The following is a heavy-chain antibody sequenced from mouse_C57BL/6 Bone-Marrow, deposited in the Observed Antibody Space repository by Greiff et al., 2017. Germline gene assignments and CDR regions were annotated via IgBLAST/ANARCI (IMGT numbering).Heavy chain of an antibody. D-gene: IGHD2-14*01. CDR1: GFSLTSYG. V-gene: IGHV2-2*01. Sequence: QVQLQHSGPGLVQPSQSLSITCTVSGFSLTSYGVHWVRQSPGKGLEWLGVIWSGGSTDYNAAFISRLSISKDNSKSQVFFKMNSLHADDTAIYYCASTGTAAYYAMDYWGQGTSVTVSA. CDR3: ASTGTAAYYAMDY. CDR2: IWSGGST. J-gene: IGHJ4*01.